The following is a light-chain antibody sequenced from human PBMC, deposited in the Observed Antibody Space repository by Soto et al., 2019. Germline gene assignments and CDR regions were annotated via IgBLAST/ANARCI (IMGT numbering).Light chain of an antibody. CDR3: TSYTSSSTGV. CDR1: SSDVGGYNY. J-gene: IGLJ3*02. CDR2: DVS. Sequence: QSVLTQPASVSGSPGQSITISCTGTSSDVGGYNYVSWYQQHPGKAPKLVIYDVSNRPSGVSRRFSGSKSGNTASLTISGLQAEDEADYYCTSYTSSSTGVFGGGTQLTVL. V-gene: IGLV2-14*01.